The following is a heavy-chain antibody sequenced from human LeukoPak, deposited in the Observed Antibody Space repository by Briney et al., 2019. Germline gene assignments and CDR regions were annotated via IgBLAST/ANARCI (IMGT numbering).Heavy chain of an antibody. D-gene: IGHD6-6*01. Sequence: SVKVSCKASRGTFNSYAISWVRQAPGRGLEWMGGIIPIFGTANYAQKFQGRVTITTDESTSTAYMELSSLRSEDTAVYYCRISIAARAYWYFDLWGRGTLVTVSS. V-gene: IGHV1-69*05. J-gene: IGHJ2*01. CDR1: RGTFNSYA. CDR2: IIPIFGTA. CDR3: RISIAARAYWYFDL.